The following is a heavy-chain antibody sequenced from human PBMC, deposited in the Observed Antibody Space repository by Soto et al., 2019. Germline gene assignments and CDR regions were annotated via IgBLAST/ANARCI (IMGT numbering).Heavy chain of an antibody. D-gene: IGHD3-16*01. J-gene: IGHJ4*02. CDR3: ARDGGKWSPIDY. CDR1: GFTFSNYG. V-gene: IGHV3-33*01. Sequence: QVQLVESGGGVVQPGRSLRLSCAASGFTFSNYGVHWVRQAPGQGLEWVAVIWDNGKDKKYADSVKGRFTISRDNSKNTAYLQMSSLRVEDTAVYYCARDGGKWSPIDYWGQGTLVTVSS. CDR2: IWDNGKDK.